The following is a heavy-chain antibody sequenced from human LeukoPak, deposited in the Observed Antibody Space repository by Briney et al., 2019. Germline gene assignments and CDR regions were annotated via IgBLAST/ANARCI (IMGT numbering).Heavy chain of an antibody. CDR2: IYHSGST. V-gene: IGHV4-38-2*02. J-gene: IGHJ4*02. CDR3: ARVVAAAGKGALGV. D-gene: IGHD6-13*01. Sequence: SETLSLTCTVSGYSISSGYYWGWIRQPPGKWLEWIGSIYHSGSTYYNPSLKSRVTISVDTSKNQFSLKLSSVTAADTAVYYCARVVAAAGKGALGVWGQGTLVTVSS. CDR1: GYSISSGYY.